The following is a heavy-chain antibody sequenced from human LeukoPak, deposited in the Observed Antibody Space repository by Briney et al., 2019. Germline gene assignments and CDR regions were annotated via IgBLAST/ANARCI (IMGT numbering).Heavy chain of an antibody. J-gene: IGHJ4*02. D-gene: IGHD6-13*01. V-gene: IGHV3-23*01. CDR1: GFTFSSYA. CDR2: ISGSGGST. Sequence: GGSLRLSCAASGFTFSSYAMSWVRQAPGKGLEWVSGISGSGGSTYYADSVKGRFTISRDNSKNTLYLQMNSLRAEDTAVYYCAKSGSNWYEGYFDYWGQGTLLSVSS. CDR3: AKSGSNWYEGYFDY.